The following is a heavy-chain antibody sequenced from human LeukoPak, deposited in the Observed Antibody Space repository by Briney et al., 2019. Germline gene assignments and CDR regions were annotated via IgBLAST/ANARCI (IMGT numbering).Heavy chain of an antibody. Sequence: TSETLSLTCTVSGGSISSSSYYWGWIRQPPGKGLEWIGGIYYSGSTYYNPSLKSRVTISVDTSKNQFSLKLSSVTAADTAVYYCARRGGMITFGGVIVPYYFDYWGQGTLVTVSS. CDR2: IYYSGST. CDR3: ARRGGMITFGGVIVPYYFDY. CDR1: GGSISSSSYY. J-gene: IGHJ4*01. V-gene: IGHV4-39*01. D-gene: IGHD3-16*02.